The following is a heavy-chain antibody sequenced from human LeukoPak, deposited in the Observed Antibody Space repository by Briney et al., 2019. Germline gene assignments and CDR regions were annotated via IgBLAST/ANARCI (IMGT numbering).Heavy chain of an antibody. V-gene: IGHV3-21*01. Sequence: GGSLRLSCAASGFSFSTSTMNWVRQAPGKGLEWISSISKTSRDMYYAASVRGRFTISRDNAKNSLFLLMNSLRVEDTSVYYCARGDNRDYWGQGTLVTVSS. CDR2: ISKTSRDM. CDR1: GFSFSTST. J-gene: IGHJ4*02. CDR3: ARGDNRDY. D-gene: IGHD1-14*01.